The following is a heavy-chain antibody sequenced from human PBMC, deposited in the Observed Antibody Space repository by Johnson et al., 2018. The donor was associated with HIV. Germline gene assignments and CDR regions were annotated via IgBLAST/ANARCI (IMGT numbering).Heavy chain of an antibody. CDR2: ISYDGSNK. CDR1: GFTFSSYA. D-gene: IGHD6-19*01. J-gene: IGHJ3*02. Sequence: QVQLVESGGGVVQPGRSLRLSCAASGFTFSSYAMHWVRQAPGKGLEWVAVISYDGSNKYYADSVKGRFTISRDNSKNTLYLQMNSLRAEDTAVYYCARIPGSGWEHYAFDIWGQGTMVTVSS. V-gene: IGHV3-30*04. CDR3: ARIPGSGWEHYAFDI.